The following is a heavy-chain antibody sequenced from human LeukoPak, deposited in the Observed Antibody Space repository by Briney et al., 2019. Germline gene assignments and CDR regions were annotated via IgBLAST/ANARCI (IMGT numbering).Heavy chain of an antibody. J-gene: IGHJ4*02. CDR3: ASSPLSVAGATFDY. V-gene: IGHV4-4*07. D-gene: IGHD6-19*01. Sequence: SETLSLTCTVSGGSISSYYWSWIRQPAGKGLEWIGRIYTSGSTNYNPSLKSRLTTSVDTSKNQLSLKLSSVTAADTAVYYCASSPLSVAGATFDYWGQGSLVTVSS. CDR2: IYTSGST. CDR1: GGSISSYY.